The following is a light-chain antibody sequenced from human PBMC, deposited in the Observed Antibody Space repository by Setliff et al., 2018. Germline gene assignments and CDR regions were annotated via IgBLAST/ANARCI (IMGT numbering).Light chain of an antibody. J-gene: IGLJ1*01. V-gene: IGLV2-14*03. Sequence: QSALTQPAAVSGSPGQSIAISCAGTNSDVGGYNYVSWYQQHPNKAPKLLIYNVGNRPSGVSNRFSGSKSGNTASLTISGLQAEDEADYYCCSHTISSTRVFGTGTKVTVL. CDR1: NSDVGGYNY. CDR2: NVG. CDR3: CSHTISSTRV.